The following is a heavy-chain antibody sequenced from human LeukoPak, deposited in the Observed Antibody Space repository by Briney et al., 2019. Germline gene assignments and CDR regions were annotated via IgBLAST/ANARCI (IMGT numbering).Heavy chain of an antibody. J-gene: IGHJ4*02. Sequence: GASVKVSCKASGYTFTGYYMHWVRQAPGQGLEWMGWINPNSGGTNYAQKFQGRVTMTRDTSISTAHMELSRLRSDDTAVYYCASDRLGLFFQNDYWGQGTLVTVSS. CDR3: ASDRLGLFFQNDY. CDR1: GYTFTGYY. D-gene: IGHD3-22*01. CDR2: INPNSGGT. V-gene: IGHV1-2*02.